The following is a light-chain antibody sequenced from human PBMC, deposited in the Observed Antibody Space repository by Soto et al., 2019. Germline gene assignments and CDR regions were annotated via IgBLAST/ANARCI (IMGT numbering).Light chain of an antibody. CDR3: SSYTSSSTYV. Sequence: QSVLTQPASVSGSPGQSITISCTGTSSDIGGYNYVSWYQHHPGKAPKLMIYHVTNRPSGVSNRFSGSKSGNTASLTISGIQAEDEADYYCSSYTSSSTYVFATGTKVTVL. CDR1: SSDIGGYNY. J-gene: IGLJ1*01. CDR2: HVT. V-gene: IGLV2-14*03.